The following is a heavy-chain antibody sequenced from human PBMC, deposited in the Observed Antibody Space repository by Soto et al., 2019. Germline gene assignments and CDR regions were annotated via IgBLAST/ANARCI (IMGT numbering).Heavy chain of an antibody. Sequence: SVKVSCKTSGGTFSTYSIVWVRQAPGEGLEWMGGIIPIFGTANYAQKFQDRVTITADKSTNTAFMELSSLKSEDTAMYYCASSSGNNYGVGTNYYFDYWGQGTLVTVSS. CDR2: IIPIFGTA. D-gene: IGHD1-26*01. V-gene: IGHV1-69*06. CDR3: ASSSGNNYGVGTNYYFDY. J-gene: IGHJ4*02. CDR1: GGTFSTYS.